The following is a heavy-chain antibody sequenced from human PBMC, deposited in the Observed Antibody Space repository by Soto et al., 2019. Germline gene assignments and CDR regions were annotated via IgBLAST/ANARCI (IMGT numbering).Heavy chain of an antibody. CDR1: GGSINSSSYY. V-gene: IGHV4-39*01. CDR3: ARQWEGRYYDILTGYYRDFYYYYYMDV. Sequence: PSETLSLTCTVSGGSINSSSYYWGWIRQPPGKGLEWIGSIYYSGSTNYNPSLKGRVTISVDTSKNQFSLKLSSVTAADTAVYYCARQWEGRYYDILTGYYRDFYYYYYMDVWGKGTTVTVSS. J-gene: IGHJ6*03. CDR2: IYYSGST. D-gene: IGHD3-9*01.